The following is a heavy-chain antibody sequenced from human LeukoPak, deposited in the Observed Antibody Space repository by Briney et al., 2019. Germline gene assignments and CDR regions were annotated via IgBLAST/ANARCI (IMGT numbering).Heavy chain of an antibody. D-gene: IGHD3-22*01. Sequence: GGSLRLSCAASGFIFSSYGMHWVRQAPGKGLEWVAFIRYDGSKKYYADSVKGRFTISRDNSKNTLYMQMNSLRAEDTAVYYCAKSRGYYPLNTQEDYWGQGTLVTVSS. CDR2: IRYDGSKK. V-gene: IGHV3-30*02. CDR1: GFIFSSYG. J-gene: IGHJ4*02. CDR3: AKSRGYYPLNTQEDY.